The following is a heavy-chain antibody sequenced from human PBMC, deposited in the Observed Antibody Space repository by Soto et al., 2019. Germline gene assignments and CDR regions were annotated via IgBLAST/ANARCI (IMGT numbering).Heavy chain of an antibody. Sequence: ASVKVSCKASGYTFTSYDINWVRQATGQGLEWMGWMNPNSGNTGYAQKFQGRVTMTRNTSISTAYMELSSLRSEDAAVYYCARNTYYYDSSGYYFYYYYGMDVWGQGTTVTVSS. CDR2: MNPNSGNT. D-gene: IGHD3-22*01. V-gene: IGHV1-8*01. J-gene: IGHJ6*02. CDR1: GYTFTSYD. CDR3: ARNTYYYDSSGYYFYYYYGMDV.